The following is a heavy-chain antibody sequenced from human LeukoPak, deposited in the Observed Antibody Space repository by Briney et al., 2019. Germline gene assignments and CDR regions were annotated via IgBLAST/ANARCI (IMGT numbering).Heavy chain of an antibody. CDR2: ISSSGSTI. J-gene: IGHJ4*02. Sequence: GGSLRLSCAASGFTFSSYEMNWVRQAPGKGLEWVSYISSSGSTIYYADSVKGRFTISRDNAKNSLYLQMNSPRAEDTAVYYCARAGDYEYYFDYWGQGTLVTVSS. V-gene: IGHV3-48*03. CDR1: GFTFSSYE. D-gene: IGHD4-17*01. CDR3: ARAGDYEYYFDY.